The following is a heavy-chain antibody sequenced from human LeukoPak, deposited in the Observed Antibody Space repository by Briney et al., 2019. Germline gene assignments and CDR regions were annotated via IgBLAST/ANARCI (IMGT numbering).Heavy chain of an antibody. CDR1: GGSFSGYY. Sequence: PSETLSLTCAVYGGSFSGYYWSWIRQPPGKGLEWIGEINHSGSTNYNPSLKSRVTISVDTSKNQFSLKLSSVTAADTAVYYCARWRECLPLGPYNWFAPWAREPWSPSPQ. J-gene: IGHJ5*02. CDR2: INHSGST. CDR3: ARWRECLPLGPYNWFAP. V-gene: IGHV4-34*01. D-gene: IGHD5/OR15-5a*01.